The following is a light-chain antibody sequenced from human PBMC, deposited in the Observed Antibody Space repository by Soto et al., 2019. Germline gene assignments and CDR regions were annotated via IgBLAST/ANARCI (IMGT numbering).Light chain of an antibody. J-gene: IGKJ4*01. CDR2: AAS. CDR1: HDIARW. Sequence: DIQMTQSPSSVSAFVGDRVAITCRASHDIARWLAWYQQQPGKAPRLLIYAASILQSGVPTRFSGSGSGTDFTLPITNLQPEDSAVYYCQQVKGFPLTFGGGTKVEIK. CDR3: QQVKGFPLT. V-gene: IGKV1-12*01.